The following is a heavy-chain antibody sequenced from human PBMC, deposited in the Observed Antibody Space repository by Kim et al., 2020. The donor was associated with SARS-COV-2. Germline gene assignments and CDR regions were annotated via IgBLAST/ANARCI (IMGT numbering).Heavy chain of an antibody. J-gene: IGHJ4*02. V-gene: IGHV4-34*01. CDR1: GGSFSVYY. D-gene: IGHD3-10*01. CDR2: INHSGST. Sequence: SETLSLTCAVYGGSFSVYYWSWIRQPPGKGLEWIGEINHSGSTNYNPSLKSRVTISVDTSKNQFSLKLSSVTAADTAVYYCARGPPGSGSYYTYWGQGTLVTVSS. CDR3: ARGPPGSGSYYTY.